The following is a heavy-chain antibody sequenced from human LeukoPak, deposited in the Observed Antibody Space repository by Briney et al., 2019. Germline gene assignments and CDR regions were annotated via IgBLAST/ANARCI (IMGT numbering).Heavy chain of an antibody. CDR3: AREGTAGTNLNWFDP. J-gene: IGHJ5*02. CDR1: GGSISRYY. Sequence: PSETLSLTCTVSGGSISRYYWSWIRQPPGKGLEWTGYIYYSGSTNYNPSLKSRVTISVDTSTNQFSLKLSSVPAADTAVYYCAREGTAGTNLNWFDPWGQGTLVTVSS. CDR2: IYYSGST. D-gene: IGHD1-1*01. V-gene: IGHV4-59*01.